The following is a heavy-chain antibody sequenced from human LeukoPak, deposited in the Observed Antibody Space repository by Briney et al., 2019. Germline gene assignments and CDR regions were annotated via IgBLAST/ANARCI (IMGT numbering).Heavy chain of an antibody. CDR2: INPNSGGT. J-gene: IGHJ4*02. CDR3: AAIFGVVTYLY. D-gene: IGHD3-3*01. CDR1: GYTFTGYY. Sequence: ASVKVSCKASGYTFTGYYMHWVRQAPGQGLEWMGWINPNSGGTNYAQKFQGRVTMTRDTSISTAYMELSGLRSDDTAVYCCAAIFGVVTYLYWGQGTLVTVSS. V-gene: IGHV1-2*02.